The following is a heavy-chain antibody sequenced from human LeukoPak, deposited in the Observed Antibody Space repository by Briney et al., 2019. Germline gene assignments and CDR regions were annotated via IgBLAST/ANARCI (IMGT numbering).Heavy chain of an antibody. J-gene: IGHJ6*03. CDR2: ISSSGGST. CDR3: EKVWFGDWYYYYYMDV. V-gene: IGHV3-23*01. Sequence: PGGSLRLSCAASGFTFSSYAMSWVRQAPGKGGEWVSPISSSGGSTYYADSVKGRFTISRDNSKNTLYLKMKSLRAEDTAVYYCEKVWFGDWYYYYYMDVWGKGTTVTVSS. D-gene: IGHD3-10*01. CDR1: GFTFSSYA.